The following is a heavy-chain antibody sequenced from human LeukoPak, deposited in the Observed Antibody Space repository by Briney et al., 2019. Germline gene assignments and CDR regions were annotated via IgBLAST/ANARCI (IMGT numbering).Heavy chain of an antibody. D-gene: IGHD3-3*01. CDR2: INTNTGNP. Sequence: GASVKVSCKASGGTFSSYAISWVRQAPGQGLEWMGWINTNTGNPTYAQGFTGRFVFSLDTSVSTAYLQISSLKAEDTAVYYCARPQIPYDFWSGYFSAEYFQHWGQGTLVTVSS. V-gene: IGHV7-4-1*02. CDR3: ARPQIPYDFWSGYFSAEYFQH. CDR1: GGTFSSYA. J-gene: IGHJ1*01.